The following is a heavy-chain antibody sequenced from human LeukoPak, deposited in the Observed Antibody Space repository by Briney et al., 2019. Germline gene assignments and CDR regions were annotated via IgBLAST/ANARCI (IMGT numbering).Heavy chain of an antibody. V-gene: IGHV3-21*04. J-gene: IGHJ4*02. CDR2: ISSSSSYI. D-gene: IGHD2-2*01. Sequence: PGGSLRLSCAASGFTFSSYSMNWVRQAPGKGLEWVSSISSSSSYIYYADSVKGRFTISRDNAKNSLYLQMNSLRAEDTALYYCAKDIRPAAILEIDYWGQGTLVTVSS. CDR3: AKDIRPAAILEIDY. CDR1: GFTFSSYS.